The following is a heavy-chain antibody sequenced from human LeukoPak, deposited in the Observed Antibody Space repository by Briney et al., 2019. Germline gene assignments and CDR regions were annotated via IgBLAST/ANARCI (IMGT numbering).Heavy chain of an antibody. Sequence: SETLSLTCTVSGGSISSHYWSWTRQPPGKGLEWIGYIHFSGSTQYNPSLKSRLTISVDTSKNHFSLKLSSVTAADTAIYYCARVLDSGYSDYWGQGTLVTVSS. V-gene: IGHV4-59*11. J-gene: IGHJ4*02. CDR3: ARVLDSGYSDY. CDR1: GGSISSHY. CDR2: IHFSGST. D-gene: IGHD1-26*01.